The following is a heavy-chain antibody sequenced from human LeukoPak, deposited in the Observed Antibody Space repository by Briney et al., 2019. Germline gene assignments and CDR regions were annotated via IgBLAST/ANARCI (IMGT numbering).Heavy chain of an antibody. V-gene: IGHV1-2*02. Sequence: ASVKVSCRASGYTFTDYYIHWVRQAPGQGLEWMSWINPDNGCTDYAQTLQGRVTMTRDTSIRTVYMHLSRLRAEDTAVFYCTREARVGNWFDPWGQGTQVTVSS. D-gene: IGHD2-2*01. CDR2: INPDNGCT. CDR3: TREARVGNWFDP. CDR1: GYTFTDYY. J-gene: IGHJ5*02.